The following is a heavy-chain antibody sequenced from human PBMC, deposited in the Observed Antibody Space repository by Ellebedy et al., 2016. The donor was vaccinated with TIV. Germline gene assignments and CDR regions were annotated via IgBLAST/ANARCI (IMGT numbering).Heavy chain of an antibody. CDR3: ASYYYDFWSGYWNLDY. J-gene: IGHJ4*02. Sequence: SETLSLXXTVSGGSISSGGYYWSWIRQHPGKGLEWIGYIYYSGSTYYNPSLKSRVTISVDTSKNQFSLKLSSVTAADTAVYYCASYYYDFWSGYWNLDYWGQGTLVTVSS. CDR1: GGSISSGGYY. D-gene: IGHD3-3*01. V-gene: IGHV4-31*03. CDR2: IYYSGST.